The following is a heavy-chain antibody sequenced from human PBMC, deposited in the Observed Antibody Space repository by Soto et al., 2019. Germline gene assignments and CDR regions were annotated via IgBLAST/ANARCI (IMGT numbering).Heavy chain of an antibody. CDR2: ISSSSSTI. D-gene: IGHD3-10*01. CDR3: ARLGSLLWDYSRFDP. Sequence: GGSLRLSCAASGFTFNSHSMNWVRQAPGKGLEWVSYISSSSSTIYYADSVKGRFTISRDNAKNSLYLQMNSLRDEDTAVYFCARLGSLLWDYSRFDPWGQGTLVTVSS. CDR1: GFTFNSHS. V-gene: IGHV3-48*02. J-gene: IGHJ5*02.